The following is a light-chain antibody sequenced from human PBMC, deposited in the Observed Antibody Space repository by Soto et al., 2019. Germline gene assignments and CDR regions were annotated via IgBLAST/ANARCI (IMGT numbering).Light chain of an antibody. Sequence: QSALTQPASVSGSPGQSITITCTGTSSDVGSSNLVSWYQQYPGKAPKLMIYEATRRPSGVSDRFSGSKSGNTASLTISGLQAEDEADYHCCAYAGSATYVAFGGGTKVTVL. CDR3: CAYAGSATYVA. J-gene: IGLJ2*01. CDR1: SSDVGSSNL. V-gene: IGLV2-23*01. CDR2: EAT.